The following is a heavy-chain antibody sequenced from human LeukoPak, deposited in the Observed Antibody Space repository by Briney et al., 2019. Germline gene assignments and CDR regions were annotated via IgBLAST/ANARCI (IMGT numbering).Heavy chain of an antibody. CDR1: GGTFSSYA. CDR3: ARDLQDPLYYFDY. J-gene: IGHJ4*02. CDR2: IIPIFGTA. Sequence: ASVKVSCKASGGTFSSYAISWVRQAPGQGLEWMGGIIPIFGTANYAQKFQGRVTITADESTSTAYMELSSLRSEDTAVYYCARDLQDPLYYFDYWGQGTLVTVSS. V-gene: IGHV1-69*13.